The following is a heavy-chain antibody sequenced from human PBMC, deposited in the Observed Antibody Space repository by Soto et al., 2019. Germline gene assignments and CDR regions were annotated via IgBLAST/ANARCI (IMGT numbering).Heavy chain of an antibody. CDR1: GGSFSGYY. CDR2: INHSGST. CDR3: ARGEGGYSYGLFDY. D-gene: IGHD5-18*01. V-gene: IGHV4-34*01. J-gene: IGHJ4*02. Sequence: PSETLSLTCAVYGGSFSGYYWSWIRQPPGKGLEWIGEINHSGSTNYNPSLKSRVTISVDTSKNQFSLKLSSVTAAGTAVYYCARGEGGYSYGLFDYWGQGTLVTVSS.